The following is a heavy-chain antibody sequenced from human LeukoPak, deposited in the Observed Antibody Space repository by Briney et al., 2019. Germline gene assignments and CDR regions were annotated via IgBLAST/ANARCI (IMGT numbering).Heavy chain of an antibody. Sequence: PGGSLRLSCAASGFTFSSYAMSWVRQAPGKGLERVSAISGSGGSTYYAASVKGRFTISRDNSKNTLYLQMNSLRAEDTAVYYCARNRVLLWFGELSGWYFDYWGQGTLVTVSS. CDR3: ARNRVLLWFGELSGWYFDY. D-gene: IGHD3-10*01. CDR1: GFTFSSYA. CDR2: ISGSGGST. V-gene: IGHV3-23*01. J-gene: IGHJ4*02.